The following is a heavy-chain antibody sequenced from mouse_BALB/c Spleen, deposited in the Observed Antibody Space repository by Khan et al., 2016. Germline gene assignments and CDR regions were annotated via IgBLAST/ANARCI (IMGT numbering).Heavy chain of an antibody. D-gene: IGHD2-3*01. CDR3: ARVYDGYSAWFGY. Sequence: QVRLQQSGPELVKPGASVKMSCKASGYAFTSYYIHWVKQRPGQGLEWIGWNYPGDGMINYNEKFRGRTTLTADKSSSTAYMLLSSLTSEDSAIYFGARVYDGYSAWFGYWGQGTLVTVSA. J-gene: IGHJ3*01. V-gene: IGHV1S56*01. CDR2: NYPGDGMI. CDR1: GYAFTSYY.